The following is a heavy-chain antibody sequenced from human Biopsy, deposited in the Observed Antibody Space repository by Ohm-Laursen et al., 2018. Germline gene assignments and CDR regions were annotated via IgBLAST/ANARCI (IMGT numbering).Heavy chain of an antibody. CDR3: TRDVKRYCSGSSCYTGYFGMDV. Sequence: TLSLTCPVSGGSVSDSFHFWSWIRQPPGKGLEWIGNVYYSGTTNYNPSLKSRVTVSIDTSKNQLSLKLTSVTAADTAVYFCTRDVKRYCSGSSCYTGYFGMDVWGQGTTVTVSS. V-gene: IGHV4-61*01. D-gene: IGHD2-2*01. J-gene: IGHJ6*02. CDR1: GGSVSDSFHF. CDR2: VYYSGTT.